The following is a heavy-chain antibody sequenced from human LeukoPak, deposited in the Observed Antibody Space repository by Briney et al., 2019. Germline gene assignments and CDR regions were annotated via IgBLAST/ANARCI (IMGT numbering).Heavy chain of an antibody. Sequence: GGSLRLSCAASGFTFTGHEMNWVRQAPGKGLEWVSYISSSGTTIFYADSVKGRFTISRDNAKNSLYLQMNSLRAEDTAVYYCARDQGGVGYWGQGTLVTVSS. CDR3: ARDQGGVGY. J-gene: IGHJ4*02. V-gene: IGHV3-48*03. CDR2: ISSSGTTI. CDR1: GFTFTGHE. D-gene: IGHD3-16*01.